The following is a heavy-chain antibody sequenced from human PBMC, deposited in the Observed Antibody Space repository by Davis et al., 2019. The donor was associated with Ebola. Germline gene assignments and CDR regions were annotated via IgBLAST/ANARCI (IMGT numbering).Heavy chain of an antibody. CDR1: GFTFDSYA. V-gene: IGHV3-23*01. Sequence: GESLKISCAASGFTFDSYAMSWVRQAPGKGLEWVSVISGSGGSTYYADSVKGRFTISRDNSKNTLYVQMNSLRAEDTAVYYCAKGGITIFGVVADYYYYYGMDVWGKGTTVTVSS. J-gene: IGHJ6*04. CDR2: ISGSGGST. CDR3: AKGGITIFGVVADYYYYYGMDV. D-gene: IGHD3-3*01.